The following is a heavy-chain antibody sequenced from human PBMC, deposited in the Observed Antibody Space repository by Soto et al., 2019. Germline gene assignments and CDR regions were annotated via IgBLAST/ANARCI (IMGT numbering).Heavy chain of an antibody. CDR2: ISPYSGNT. V-gene: IGHV1-18*01. CDR1: GYIFVNYG. D-gene: IGHD3-16*01. CDR3: AMVDNYVTPTPQDV. Sequence: QVQLVQSGDEVRKPGSSVKVSCKASGYIFVNYGIAWVLQDPGQGLECMGWISPYSGNTHYARKVRGRLTMTTDTYTSTAYLDLGSLTSDDTAVYYCAMVDNYVTPTPQDVWGQGTTVTVSS. J-gene: IGHJ6*02.